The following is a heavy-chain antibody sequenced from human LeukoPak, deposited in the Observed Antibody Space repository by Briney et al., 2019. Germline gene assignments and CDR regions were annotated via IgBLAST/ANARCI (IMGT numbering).Heavy chain of an antibody. Sequence: PSETLSLTCTVSGGSISSSSYYWGWIRQPPGKGLEWIGSIYYSGSTYYNPSLKSRVTISVDTSKNQFSLKLSSVTAADTAVYYCARASEGEGLRYFDDRRYYYYGMDVWGQGTTVTVSS. V-gene: IGHV4-39*07. CDR1: GGSISSSSYY. J-gene: IGHJ6*02. CDR2: IYYSGST. CDR3: ARASEGEGLRYFDDRRYYYYGMDV. D-gene: IGHD3-9*01.